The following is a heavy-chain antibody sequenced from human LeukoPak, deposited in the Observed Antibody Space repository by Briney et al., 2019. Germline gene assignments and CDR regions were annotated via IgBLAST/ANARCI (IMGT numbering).Heavy chain of an antibody. CDR3: ARHPADFMGIEYYFDY. V-gene: IGHV5-51*01. J-gene: IGHJ4*02. CDR2: IYPGDSDT. CDR1: GYNFTSYW. Sequence: GESLQISCKGSGYNFTSYWIGWVRQMPGKGLEWMGIIYPGDSDTRYSPSFQGQVTISADKSISTAYLQWSSLKASDTAMYYCARHPADFMGIEYYFDYWGQGTLVTVSS. D-gene: IGHD7-27*01.